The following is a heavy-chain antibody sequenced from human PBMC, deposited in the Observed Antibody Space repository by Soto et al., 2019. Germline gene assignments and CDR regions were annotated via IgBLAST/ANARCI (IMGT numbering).Heavy chain of an antibody. CDR3: ARDYYDGRASDGLEI. V-gene: IGHV1-2*04. J-gene: IGHJ3*01. D-gene: IGHD3-16*01. CDR2: INPNSGGA. CDR1: GYTFTGYY. Sequence: QVHLVQSGAEVVKPGASVKVSCKASGYTFTGYYIHWVLPAPGQGLAWMGWINPNSGGANIAQKLQGWVTMTRDTSISTAYMELTRLRSNDTAVYYWARDYYDGRASDGLEIWGQGTKGTVAA.